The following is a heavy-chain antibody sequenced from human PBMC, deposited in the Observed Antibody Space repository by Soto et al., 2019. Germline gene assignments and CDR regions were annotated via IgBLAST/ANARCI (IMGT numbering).Heavy chain of an antibody. CDR3: AKVKGLWFGEQYGMDV. CDR1: GFTFSSYG. D-gene: IGHD3-10*01. V-gene: IGHV3-30*18. CDR2: ISYDGSNK. Sequence: LRLSCAASGFTFSSYGTHWVRQSPGKGLEWVAVISYDGSNKYYADSVKGRFTISRDNSKNTLYLQMNSLRAEDTAVYYCAKVKGLWFGEQYGMDVWGQGTTVTVSS. J-gene: IGHJ6*02.